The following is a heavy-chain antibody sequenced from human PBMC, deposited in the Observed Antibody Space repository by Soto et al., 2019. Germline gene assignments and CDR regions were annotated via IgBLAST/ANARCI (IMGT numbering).Heavy chain of an antibody. V-gene: IGHV5-51*01. CDR2: IYPGDSDT. CDR3: ASPQQGRLRPNWYFDR. D-gene: IGHD5-12*01. CDR1: GYSFTSYW. Sequence: PRESLKISCKGSGYSFTSYWIGWVRQMPGKGLEWMGIIYPGDSDTRYSPSLQGQVTISADKSISTAYLQWSSLKASDTAMYYCASPQQGRLRPNWYFDRWGRGTLVTVSS. J-gene: IGHJ2*01.